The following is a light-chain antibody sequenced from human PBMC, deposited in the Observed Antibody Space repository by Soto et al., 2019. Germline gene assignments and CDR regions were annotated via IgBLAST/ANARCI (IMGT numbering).Light chain of an antibody. CDR3: QQYASWPLT. CDR2: TIS. CDR1: ETVNSN. J-gene: IGKJ4*01. Sequence: EVVMTQSPATLSVSPWERATLSCRASETVNSNLAWYQQKPGQAPRLLIYTISIRATGIPARFSGSGSGTDFTLTISSLQSEDFAVYLCQQYASWPLTFGGGTKVDI. V-gene: IGKV3-15*01.